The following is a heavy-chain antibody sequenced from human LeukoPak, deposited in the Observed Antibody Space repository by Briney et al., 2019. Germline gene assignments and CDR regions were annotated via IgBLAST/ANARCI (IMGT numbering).Heavy chain of an antibody. D-gene: IGHD2-8*01. J-gene: IGHJ4*02. CDR1: GYTFTSHG. V-gene: IGHV1-18*01. CDR2: ISTYNGQT. CDR3: TSGVDYNY. Sequence: ASVKVSCKTSGYTFTSHGIGWVQQAPGQGLEWVGWISTYNGQTDYALSLQGRVVMTTDRSTSTAYMDLWSLRSDDTAVYYCTSGVDYNYWGQGTVVTVSS.